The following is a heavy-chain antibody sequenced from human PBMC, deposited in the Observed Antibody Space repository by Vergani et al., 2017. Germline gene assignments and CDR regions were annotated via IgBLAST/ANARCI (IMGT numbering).Heavy chain of an antibody. Sequence: EVQLLESGGDLVQPGGSLRLSCAASGFTFIMHAMSWVRQAPGKGLEWVSSITSTGATINYADSVKGRFTISRDSSKTLYLQMDSLRVEDTAMYFCARDLSYSTAWPFFDSRGQGTLVTVSS. V-gene: IGHV3-48*04. CDR1: GFTFIMHA. CDR3: ARDLSYSTAWPFFDS. J-gene: IGHJ4*02. CDR2: ITSTGATI. D-gene: IGHD4-11*01.